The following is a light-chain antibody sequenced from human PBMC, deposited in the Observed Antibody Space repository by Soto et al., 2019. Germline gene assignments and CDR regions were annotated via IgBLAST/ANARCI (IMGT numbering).Light chain of an antibody. V-gene: IGKV3-15*01. CDR3: QQYENWPKLT. CDR2: GAS. CDR1: QTISGD. Sequence: EIVCTQSPATLSLSPGERATLSCRASQTISGDLAWYHHKPCQAPRLLIYGASSRAPGIPTRFSGSVSGTEFTPTIRRLQSEDFAVYYCQQYENWPKLTFGGVTKVDNK. J-gene: IGKJ4*01.